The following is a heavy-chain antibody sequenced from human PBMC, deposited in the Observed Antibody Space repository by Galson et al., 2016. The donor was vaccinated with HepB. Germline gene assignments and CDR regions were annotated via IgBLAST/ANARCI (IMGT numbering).Heavy chain of an antibody. V-gene: IGHV3-21*01. Sequence: SLRLSCAASGFTFSSYSMNWVRQAPGKGLEWVSSISSRSNYIYYADSVKGRFTIPRDNAKNSLYLQMNSLRAEDTALYYCARDGELGGSYYGRDFDIWGQGTMVTVSS. D-gene: IGHD1-26*01. J-gene: IGHJ3*02. CDR1: GFTFSSYS. CDR3: ARDGELGGSYYGRDFDI. CDR2: ISSRSNYI.